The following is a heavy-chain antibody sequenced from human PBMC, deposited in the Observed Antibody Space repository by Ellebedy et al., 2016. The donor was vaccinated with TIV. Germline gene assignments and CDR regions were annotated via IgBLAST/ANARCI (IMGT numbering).Heavy chain of an antibody. CDR1: GFTFSSYA. Sequence: GGSLRLSXAASGFTFSSYAMSWVRQAPGKGLEWVSAISGSGAGTYYADSVKGRFTISRDNSKNTLYLQMNSLRAEDTAVYYCAKSGYDILTAYLYWGQGTLVTVAS. CDR2: ISGSGAGT. J-gene: IGHJ4*02. D-gene: IGHD3-9*01. CDR3: AKSGYDILTAYLY. V-gene: IGHV3-23*01.